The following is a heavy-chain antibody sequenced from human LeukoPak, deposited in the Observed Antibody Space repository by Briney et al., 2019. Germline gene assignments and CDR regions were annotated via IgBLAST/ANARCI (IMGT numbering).Heavy chain of an antibody. Sequence: GGSLRLSCAASGFTFSSYSMNWVRHAPGKGLEGVSYLRSSSTTICYADSVKGRYTRCRDNAKNSLYLQTNSLRDEDTAVYYCARVVNYYDSSGCFDYWGQGTLVTVSS. V-gene: IGHV3-48*02. D-gene: IGHD3-22*01. CDR1: GFTFSSYS. CDR3: ARVVNYYDSSGCFDY. J-gene: IGHJ4*02. CDR2: LRSSSTTI.